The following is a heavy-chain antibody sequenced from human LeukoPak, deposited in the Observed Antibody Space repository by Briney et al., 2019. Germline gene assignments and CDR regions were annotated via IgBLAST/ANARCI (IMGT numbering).Heavy chain of an antibody. D-gene: IGHD6-6*01. CDR1: GCTFSSYA. J-gene: IGHJ6*03. Sequence: GASVKVSCKASGCTFSSYAISWVRQAPGQGLEWMGGIIPIFGTANYAQKFQGRVTITADESTSTAYMELSSLRSEDTAIYYCARTNSPGQLRSMDVWGKGTTVTVSS. V-gene: IGHV1-69*13. CDR3: ARTNSPGQLRSMDV. CDR2: IIPIFGTA.